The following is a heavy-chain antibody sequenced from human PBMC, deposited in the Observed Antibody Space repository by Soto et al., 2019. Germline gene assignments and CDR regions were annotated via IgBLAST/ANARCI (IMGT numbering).Heavy chain of an antibody. V-gene: IGHV3-30*18. CDR2: ISYDGNYI. CDR3: AKGILSATIGPYAMDV. Sequence: LRLSCEASGFDFSSYAMHWVRQAPGKGLEWVGVISYDGNYIYYADSVKGRFTISRDNSKNTLYVQVNSLRPEDTAVYYCAKGILSATIGPYAMDVWGQGTAVTVSS. CDR1: GFDFSSYA. J-gene: IGHJ6*02. D-gene: IGHD3-16*02.